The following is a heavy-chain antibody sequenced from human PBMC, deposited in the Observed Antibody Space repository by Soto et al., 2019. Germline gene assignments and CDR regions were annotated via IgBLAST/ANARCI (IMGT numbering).Heavy chain of an antibody. CDR3: ARDSVEMATIYYYYGMDV. CDR2: IIPIFGTA. Sequence: QVQLVQSGAEVKKPGSSVKVSCTASGGTFSSYAISWVRQAPGQGLEWMGGIIPIFGTANYAQKFQGRVTITADESTSTAYMELSSLRSEDTAVYYCARDSVEMATIYYYYGMDVWGQGTTVTVSS. CDR1: GGTFSSYA. V-gene: IGHV1-69*01. J-gene: IGHJ6*02. D-gene: IGHD5-12*01.